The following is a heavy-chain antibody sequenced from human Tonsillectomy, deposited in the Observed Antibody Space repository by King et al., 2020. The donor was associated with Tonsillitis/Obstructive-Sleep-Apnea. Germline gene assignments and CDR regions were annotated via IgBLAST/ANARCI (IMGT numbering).Heavy chain of an antibody. V-gene: IGHV4-34*01. D-gene: IGHD6-6*01. J-gene: IGHJ5*02. CDR1: GGSFSGYY. CDR3: ARAGSYSSSSGRDYNWFDP. Sequence: VQLQQWGAGLLKPSETLSLSCAVSGGSFSGYYWSWIRQPPGKGLEWIGEINHSGSTNYNPSLKSRVTISVDTSKNQFSLKLSSVTAADTAVYFCARAGSYSSSSGRDYNWFDPWGQGTLVTVSS. CDR2: INHSGST.